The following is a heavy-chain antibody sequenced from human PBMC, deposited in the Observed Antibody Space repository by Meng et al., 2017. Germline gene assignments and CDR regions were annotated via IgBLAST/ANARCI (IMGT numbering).Heavy chain of an antibody. D-gene: IGHD3-22*01. J-gene: IGHJ4*02. CDR1: GGSLSSYA. CDR3: ARERLDYYDSSGYYLGGFDY. V-gene: IGHV1-69*01. CDR2: TIPIFGTA. Sequence: QVEVVRSWATVEKPGSSVNASWKASGGSLSSYAISWVRQAPGQGLVWMGGTIPIFGTANYAQKFQGRVTITADESTSTAYMELSSLRSEDTAVYYCARERLDYYDSSGYYLGGFDYWGQGPLVTVSS.